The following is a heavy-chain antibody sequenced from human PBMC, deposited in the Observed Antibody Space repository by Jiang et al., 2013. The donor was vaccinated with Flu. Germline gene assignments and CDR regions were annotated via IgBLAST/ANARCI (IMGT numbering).Heavy chain of an antibody. J-gene: IGHJ6*01. D-gene: IGHD3-16*02. CDR2: IDDSGDT. V-gene: IGHV4-59*08. CDR3: ARRSGMLTSGGVIVYALDV. Sequence: LLKPSETLSLICAVSGGSISNYYWAWLRQTPGKGLEWIAYIDDSGDTNHNSSLKSRVTISVDTSKNQLSLTLSSVTAADTAVYYCARRSGMLTSGGVIVYALDVWGQRGPRSPSPQ. CDR1: GGSISNYY.